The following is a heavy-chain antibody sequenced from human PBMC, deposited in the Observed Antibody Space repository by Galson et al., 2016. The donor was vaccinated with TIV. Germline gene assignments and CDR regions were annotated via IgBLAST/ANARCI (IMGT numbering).Heavy chain of an antibody. CDR1: GYTFAIYA. CDR3: ARPPYCGGDCYKYDH. CDR2: FNAGNGNT. D-gene: IGHD2-21*01. V-gene: IGHV1-3*01. Sequence: SVKDSCKASGYTFAIYAMHWVRQAPGQRLEWLGWFNAGNGNTKYSQKFQGRVTITWDTSASTAYMELSSLRFEDTAVYYCARPPYCGGDCYKYDHWGQGTRVTVYS. J-gene: IGHJ4*02.